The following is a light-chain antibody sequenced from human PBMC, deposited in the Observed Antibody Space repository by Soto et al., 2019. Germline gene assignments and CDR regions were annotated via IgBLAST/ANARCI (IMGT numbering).Light chain of an antibody. CDR3: CSYAGRGVV. Sequence: QSALTQPRSVSGSPGQSVTISCTGTSSDVGGYNNVSWYQQHPGKAPKLMIYDVSKRPSGVPDRFSGSKSGNTASLTISGLQAEDEADYYCCSYAGRGVVFGGGTKLTVL. CDR2: DVS. J-gene: IGLJ2*01. CDR1: SSDVGGYNN. V-gene: IGLV2-11*01.